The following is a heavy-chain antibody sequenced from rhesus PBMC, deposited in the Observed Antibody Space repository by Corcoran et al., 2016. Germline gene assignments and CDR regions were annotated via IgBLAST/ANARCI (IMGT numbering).Heavy chain of an antibody. J-gene: IGHJ5-1*01. V-gene: IGHV4S11*01. CDR2: IYGSGSTT. Sequence: QVQLQESGPGLVKPSETLSLTCTVSGGSISGYYWNWIRQSPGKGLGWIGNIYGSGSTTNYNPSPKSRVTLSVDTSKNQPSLKLSSVTAADTAVYYCARPYSGSWNGNRFDVWGPGVLVAVSS. CDR1: GGSISGYY. D-gene: IGHD6-25*01. CDR3: ARPYSGSWNGNRFDV.